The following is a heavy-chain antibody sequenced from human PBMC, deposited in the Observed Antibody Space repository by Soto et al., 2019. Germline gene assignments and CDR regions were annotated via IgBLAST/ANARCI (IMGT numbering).Heavy chain of an antibody. CDR2: IKSKSDGATT. Sequence: GGSLSLSCGASGFTFSNALMTWVRRAPGEGLEWVGRIKSKSDGATTDYAAPVRGRFIISRDDSKNTLYLQMNSLKTEDTAVYYCTTGLTIFGVVIDPWGQGTLVTVSS. D-gene: IGHD3-3*01. J-gene: IGHJ5*02. CDR1: GFTFSNAL. V-gene: IGHV3-15*01. CDR3: TTGLTIFGVVIDP.